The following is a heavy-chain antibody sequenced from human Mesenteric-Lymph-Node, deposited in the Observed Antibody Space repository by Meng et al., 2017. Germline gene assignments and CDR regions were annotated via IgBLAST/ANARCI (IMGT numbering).Heavy chain of an antibody. CDR3: ARDPTGGEDHQRV. V-gene: IGHV4-31*03. CDR2: IYYSGST. J-gene: IGHJ4*02. Sequence: QVQLQEACPGRVKTSQTLSLTCTVSGGSISSGGFYWSWIRQHPGKSLEWIGYIYYSGSTYYNPSLRSRVAISIDTSKNQFSLKLTSVTAADTAVYYCARDPTGGEDHQRVWGQGTLVTVSS. CDR1: GGSISSGGFY. D-gene: IGHD1-14*01.